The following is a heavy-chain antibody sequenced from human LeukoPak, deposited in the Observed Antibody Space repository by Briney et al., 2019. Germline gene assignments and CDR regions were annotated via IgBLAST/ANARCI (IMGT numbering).Heavy chain of an antibody. CDR1: GFPFRTSF. CDR2: IAIDGSRT. D-gene: IGHD2-8*01. V-gene: IGHV3-30-3*01. Sequence: PRRSLRPPCAASGFPFRTSFMHWVPQAQGKGVEWVGNIAIDGSRTFYVECVKGRFTISRENSQNTPYLPMNSLRAEDTAIYFCARERQDTNLHSGAFDIAGERTMVTASS. J-gene: IGHJ3*02. CDR3: ARERQDTNLHSGAFDI.